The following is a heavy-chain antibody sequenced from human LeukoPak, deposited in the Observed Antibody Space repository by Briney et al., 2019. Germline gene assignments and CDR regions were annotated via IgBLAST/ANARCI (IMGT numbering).Heavy chain of an antibody. CDR3: AKDILNNYGEYGYYFDY. J-gene: IGHJ4*02. Sequence: PGGSLRLSCAAYGFTFSSYSMNWVRQAPGKGLEWVSFISTSSSYIYYADSVKGRFTISRDNAKNSLYLQMNSLRVEDTAWYYCAKDILNNYGEYGYYFDYWGQGILVTVSS. D-gene: IGHD4-17*01. V-gene: IGHV3-21*04. CDR1: GFTFSSYS. CDR2: ISTSSSYI.